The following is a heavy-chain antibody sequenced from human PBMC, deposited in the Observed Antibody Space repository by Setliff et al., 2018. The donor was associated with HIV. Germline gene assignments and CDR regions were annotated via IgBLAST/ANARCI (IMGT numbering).Heavy chain of an antibody. Sequence: ASVKVSCKASGYTFTSYDINWVRQATGQGLEWMGWMNPNSGNTGYAQKFQGRVTMTTDTSTSTAYMELRSLRSGDTGVYYCARNSGSYWAYWGQGTLVTVSS. CDR1: GYTFTSYD. CDR2: MNPNSGNT. CDR3: ARNSGSYWAY. V-gene: IGHV1-8*02. D-gene: IGHD1-26*01. J-gene: IGHJ4*02.